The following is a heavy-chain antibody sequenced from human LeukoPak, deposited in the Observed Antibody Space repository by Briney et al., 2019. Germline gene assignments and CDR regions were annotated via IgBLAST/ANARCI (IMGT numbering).Heavy chain of an antibody. J-gene: IGHJ4*02. CDR1: GVSISSSNSY. CDR2: IYYSGNT. CDR3: ARQTGSGLFILP. Sequence: SETLSLTCTVSGVSISSSNSYWGWIRQPPGKGLEWIGSIYYSGNTYYNASLKSQVSISIDTSKNQFSLRLASVTAADTAVYYCARQTGSGLFILPGGQGTLVTVSS. V-gene: IGHV4-39*01. D-gene: IGHD3/OR15-3a*01.